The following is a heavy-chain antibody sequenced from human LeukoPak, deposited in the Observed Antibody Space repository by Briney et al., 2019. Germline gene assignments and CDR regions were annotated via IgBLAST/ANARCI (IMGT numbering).Heavy chain of an antibody. CDR3: ARDREAVAGTVWFDP. D-gene: IGHD6-19*01. V-gene: IGHV3-21*01. J-gene: IGHJ5*02. CDR1: GFNFSSYW. CDR2: ISSSSSYI. Sequence: GGSLRLSCAASGFNFSSYWMHWVRQAPGKGLEWVSSISSSSSYIYYADSVKGRFTISRDNAKNSLYLQMNSLRAEDTAVYYCARDREAVAGTVWFDPWGQGTLVTVSS.